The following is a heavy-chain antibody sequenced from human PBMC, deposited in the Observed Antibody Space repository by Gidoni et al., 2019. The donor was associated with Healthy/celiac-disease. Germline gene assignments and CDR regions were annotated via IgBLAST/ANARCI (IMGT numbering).Heavy chain of an antibody. J-gene: IGHJ5*02. CDR1: GGTFQQNASSMCVP. CDR3: ARDLGEGYGDYVGSWFDP. V-gene: IGHV1-69*01. Sequence: HVQLVQSGAAVKKPGSSVKVSCQASGGTFQQNASSMCVPDHDTAIRVFAIPPGQGLEWMGGIIPIFGTANYAQKFQGRVTITADESTSTAYMELSSLRSEDTAVYYCARDLGEGYGDYVGSWFDPWGQGTLVTVSS. D-gene: IGHD4-17*01. CDR2: IIPIFGTA.